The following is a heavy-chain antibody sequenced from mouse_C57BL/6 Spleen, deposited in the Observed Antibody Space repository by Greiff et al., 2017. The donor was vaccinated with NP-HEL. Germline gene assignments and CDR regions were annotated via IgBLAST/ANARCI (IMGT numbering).Heavy chain of an antibody. CDR3: AREGGYYGSRYFDV. Sequence: EVQLQQSGPVLVKPGASVKMSCKASGYTFTDYYMNWVKQSHGKSLEWIGVINPYNGGTSYNQKFKGKATLTVDKSSSTAYMELNSLTSEDSAVYYCAREGGYYGSRYFDVWGTGTTVTVSS. CDR1: GYTFTDYY. D-gene: IGHD1-1*01. J-gene: IGHJ1*03. V-gene: IGHV1-19*01. CDR2: INPYNGGT.